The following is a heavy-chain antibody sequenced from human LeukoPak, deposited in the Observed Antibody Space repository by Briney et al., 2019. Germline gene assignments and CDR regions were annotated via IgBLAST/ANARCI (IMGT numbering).Heavy chain of an antibody. J-gene: IGHJ4*02. CDR1: GGSISSYY. Sequence: SETLSLTCTVSGGSISSYYWSWIRQPPGKGLKWIGYIYYSGSTNYNPSLKSRVTISVDTSKNQFSLKLSSVTAADTAVYYCARQGSSSWYPDYWGQGTLVTVSS. CDR2: IYYSGST. CDR3: ARQGSSSWYPDY. D-gene: IGHD6-13*01. V-gene: IGHV4-59*08.